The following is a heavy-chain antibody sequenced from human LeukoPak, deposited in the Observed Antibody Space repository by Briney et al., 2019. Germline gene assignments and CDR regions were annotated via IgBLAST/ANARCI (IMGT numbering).Heavy chain of an antibody. V-gene: IGHV4-38-2*02. CDR2: IYHSGST. J-gene: IGHJ4*02. Sequence: SETLSLTCTVSGYSISSGYYWGWIRQPPGKGLEWIGSIYHSGSTYYNPSLKSRVTISVDTSKNQFSLKLSSVTAADTAVYYCAREYYYDSSGYPGGYWGQGTLVTVSS. CDR3: AREYYYDSSGYPGGY. CDR1: GYSISSGYY. D-gene: IGHD3-22*01.